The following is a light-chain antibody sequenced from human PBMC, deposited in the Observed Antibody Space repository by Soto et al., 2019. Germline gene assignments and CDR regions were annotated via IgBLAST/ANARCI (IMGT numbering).Light chain of an antibody. V-gene: IGKV1-33*01. CDR1: QDISNY. J-gene: IGKJ1*01. CDR2: DAS. CDR3: QQYDNLPRT. Sequence: IQMTHSPSSLSASVGDRVTITCQASQDISNYLNWYQQKPGKDPKLLIYDASNLETGVPSRFSGSGSGTDFTFTISSLQPEEIATYYCQQYDNLPRTFGQGTKVDIK.